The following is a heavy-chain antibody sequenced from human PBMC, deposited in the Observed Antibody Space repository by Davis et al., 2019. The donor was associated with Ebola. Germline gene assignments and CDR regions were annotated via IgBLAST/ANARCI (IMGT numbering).Heavy chain of an antibody. J-gene: IGHJ5*02. CDR2: INAGNGNT. D-gene: IGHD1-1*01. Sequence: AASVKISCKASGYTFTSFAMHWVRQAPGQRLEWMGWINAGNGNTKYSQRFQDRVTITRDTSASAAYMELSSLRSEDTAVYYCARDDWNQNWFDPWGQGTLVTVSS. CDR1: GYTFTSFA. CDR3: ARDDWNQNWFDP. V-gene: IGHV1-3*01.